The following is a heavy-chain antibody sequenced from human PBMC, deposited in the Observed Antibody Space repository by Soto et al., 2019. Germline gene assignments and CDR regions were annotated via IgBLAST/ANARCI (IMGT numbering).Heavy chain of an antibody. V-gene: IGHV5-10-1*01. D-gene: IGHD4-17*01. CDR1: GYSFLNYW. CDR2: IDPSDSYT. Sequence: PGESLKISCKGPGYSFLNYWISWVHQMPGKGLEWMGRIDPSDSYTNYSPSFQGHVTISADKSISTAYLQWSSLKASDTAIYYCTRHYGPYDNMDVWGQGTTVTVSS. CDR3: TRHYGPYDNMDV. J-gene: IGHJ6*02.